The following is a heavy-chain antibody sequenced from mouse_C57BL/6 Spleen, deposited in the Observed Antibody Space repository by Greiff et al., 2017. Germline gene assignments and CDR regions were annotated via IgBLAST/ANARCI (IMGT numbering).Heavy chain of an antibody. Sequence: VQLQQPGAELVMPGASVKLSCKASGYTFTSYWMHWVKQRPGQGLEWIGEIDPSDSYTNYNQKFKGKSTLTVDKSSSTAYMQLSSLTSEDSAVYYCARDYGSSYSCAYWGQGTLVTVSA. CDR3: ARDYGSSYSCAY. CDR1: GYTFTSYW. J-gene: IGHJ3*01. D-gene: IGHD1-1*01. V-gene: IGHV1-69*01. CDR2: IDPSDSYT.